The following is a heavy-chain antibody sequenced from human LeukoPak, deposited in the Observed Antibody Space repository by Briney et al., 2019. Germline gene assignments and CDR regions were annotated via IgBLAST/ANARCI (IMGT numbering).Heavy chain of an antibody. J-gene: IGHJ6*02. CDR3: AGTWYCSSTSCYDLGYYYGMDV. Sequence: GGSLRLSCAASGVTVSNNYMSWVRQAPGKGLEWVSVIYSGDSTYYADSVKGRFTISRHNSKNTLYLQMNSLRAEDTAVYYCAGTWYCSSTSCYDLGYYYGMDVWGQGTTVTVSS. CDR2: IYSGDST. V-gene: IGHV3-53*04. CDR1: GVTVSNNY. D-gene: IGHD2-2*01.